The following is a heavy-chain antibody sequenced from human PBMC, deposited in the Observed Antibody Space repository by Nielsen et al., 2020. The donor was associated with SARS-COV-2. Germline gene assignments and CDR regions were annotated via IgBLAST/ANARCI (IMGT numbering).Heavy chain of an antibody. CDR3: AKTVDGFNRGAFDC. J-gene: IGHJ4*02. V-gene: IGHV3-23*01. D-gene: IGHD5-24*01. CDR2: ISASGGST. Sequence: WIRQPPGKGLEWVSGISASGGSTYYADSMKGRFTISRDNSKNTLYLQMDSLRAEDTAIYYCAKTVDGFNRGAFDCWGQGTLVTVSS.